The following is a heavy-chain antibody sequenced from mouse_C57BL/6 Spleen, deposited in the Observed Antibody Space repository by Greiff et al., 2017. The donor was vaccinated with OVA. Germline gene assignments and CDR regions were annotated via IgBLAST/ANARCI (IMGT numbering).Heavy chain of an antibody. J-gene: IGHJ4*01. CDR2: INPNNGGT. Sequence: VQLKESGPELVKPGASVKMSCKASGYTFTDYNMHWVKQSHGKSLEWIGYINPNNGGTSYNQKFKGKATLTVNKSSSTAYMELRSLTSEDSAVYYCARRSYDLYAMDYWGQGTSVTVSS. CDR1: GYTFTDYN. CDR3: ARRSYDLYAMDY. D-gene: IGHD2-3*01. V-gene: IGHV1-22*01.